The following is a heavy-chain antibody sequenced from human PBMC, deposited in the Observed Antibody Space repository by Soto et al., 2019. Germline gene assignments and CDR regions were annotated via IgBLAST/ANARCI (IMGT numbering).Heavy chain of an antibody. CDR2: IYYSGST. V-gene: IGHV4-59*01. J-gene: IGHJ5*02. Sequence: PSETLSLTCTVSGGAISIYYWSLIRQPPGKGLEWIGYIYYSGSTNYNPSLKSRVTISVDTSKNQFSLKLSSVTAAETAVYYCARGFYDFWSGYHNWFDPWGQGILITVSS. CDR3: ARGFYDFWSGYHNWFDP. D-gene: IGHD3-3*01. CDR1: GGAISIYY.